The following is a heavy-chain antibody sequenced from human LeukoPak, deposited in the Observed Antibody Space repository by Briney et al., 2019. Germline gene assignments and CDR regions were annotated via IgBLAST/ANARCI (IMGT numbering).Heavy chain of an antibody. J-gene: IGHJ4*02. CDR3: ARGAPGTLDY. V-gene: IGHV4-34*01. CDR2: INHSGST. CDR1: GGSISSGGYS. Sequence: PSETLSLTCAVSGGSISSGGYSWSWIRQPPGKGLEWIGEINHSGSTNYNPSLKSRVTISVDTSKNQFSLKLSSVTAADTAVYYCARGAPGTLDYWGQGTLVTVSS.